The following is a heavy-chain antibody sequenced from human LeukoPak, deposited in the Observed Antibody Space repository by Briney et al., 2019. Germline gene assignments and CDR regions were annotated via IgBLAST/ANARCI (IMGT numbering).Heavy chain of an antibody. V-gene: IGHV3-30*18. CDR3: AKDPGYSSSWRYFDY. J-gene: IGHJ4*02. D-gene: IGHD6-13*01. Sequence: GGSLRLSCAASGFTFSSYGMHWVRQAPGKGLEWVAVISYDGSNNYYADSVKGRFTISRDSSKNTLYLQMNSLGAEDTAVYYCAKDPGYSSSWRYFDYWGQGTLVTVSA. CDR1: GFTFSSYG. CDR2: ISYDGSNN.